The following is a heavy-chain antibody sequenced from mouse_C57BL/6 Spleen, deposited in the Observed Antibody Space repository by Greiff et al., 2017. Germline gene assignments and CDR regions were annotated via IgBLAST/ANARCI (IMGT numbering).Heavy chain of an antibody. CDR2: ISSGGSYT. V-gene: IGHV5-6*01. CDR1: GFTFSSYG. Sequence: EVKLVESGGDLVKPGGSLKLSCAASGFTFSSYGMSWVRQTPDKRLEWVATISSGGSYTYCPDSVKGRFTISRDNAKNTLYLQMSSLKSEDTAMYYCARHEGFDYWGQGTTLTVSS. J-gene: IGHJ2*01. CDR3: ARHEGFDY.